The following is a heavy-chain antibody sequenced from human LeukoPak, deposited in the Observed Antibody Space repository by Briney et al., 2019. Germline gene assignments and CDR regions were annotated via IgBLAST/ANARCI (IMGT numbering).Heavy chain of an antibody. J-gene: IGHJ5*02. Sequence: ASVKVSCKASGYTFTSYGISWVRLAPGQGPEWMGWISAYNGNTNYAQKLQGRVTMTTDTSTSTAYMELRSLRSDDTAVYYCARVPGKGRYSGYDDWFDPWGQGTLVTVSS. D-gene: IGHD5-12*01. V-gene: IGHV1-18*01. CDR2: ISAYNGNT. CDR3: ARVPGKGRYSGYDDWFDP. CDR1: GYTFTSYG.